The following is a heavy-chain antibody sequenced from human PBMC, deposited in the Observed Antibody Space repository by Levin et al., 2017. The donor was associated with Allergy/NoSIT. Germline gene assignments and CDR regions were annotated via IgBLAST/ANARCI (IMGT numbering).Heavy chain of an antibody. J-gene: IGHJ5*02. CDR2: MNPNSGNT. CDR3: ARDLSRVAAAGP. V-gene: IGHV1-8*01. Sequence: ASVKVSCKASGYTFTSYDINWVRQATGQGLEWMGWMNPNSGNTGYAQKFQGRVTMTRNTSISTAYMELSSLRSEDTAVYYCARDLSRVAAAGPWGQGTLVTVSS. CDR1: GYTFTSYD. D-gene: IGHD6-13*01.